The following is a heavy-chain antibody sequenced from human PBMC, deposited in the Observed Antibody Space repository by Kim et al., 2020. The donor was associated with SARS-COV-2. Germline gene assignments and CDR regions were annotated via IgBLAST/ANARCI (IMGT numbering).Heavy chain of an antibody. V-gene: IGHV3-43*01. CDR3: AKDTGTAFSGMDV. Sequence: DSMEGRFTIPSDNRKNSLYLQMNSLRTEDTALYYCAKDTGTAFSGMDVWGQGTTVTVSS. D-gene: IGHD1-7*01. J-gene: IGHJ6*02.